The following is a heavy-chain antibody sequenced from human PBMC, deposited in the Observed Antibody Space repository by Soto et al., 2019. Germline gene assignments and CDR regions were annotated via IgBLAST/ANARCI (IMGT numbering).Heavy chain of an antibody. Sequence: QVQLEQSGPEVKKPGSSVKVSCKASGGTFRNSAISWVRQAPGQGLEWMGGIMPIFRTPDYAQKFQGRVTITADESASTAYMELTVLRSDDTAVYYCARDNDRPQLGGNYYYILDVWGHGTTVTVSS. V-gene: IGHV1-69*12. CDR3: ARDNDRPQLGGNYYYILDV. J-gene: IGHJ6*02. CDR2: IMPIFRTP. D-gene: IGHD1-1*01. CDR1: GGTFRNSA.